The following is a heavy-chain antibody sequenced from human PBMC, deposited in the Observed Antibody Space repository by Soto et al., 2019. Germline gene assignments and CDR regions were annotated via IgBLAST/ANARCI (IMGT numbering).Heavy chain of an antibody. CDR3: ARHRFSSSSPYYYYGMDV. CDR2: IYPGDSDT. J-gene: IGHJ6*02. CDR1: GYSFTSYW. D-gene: IGHD6-6*01. Sequence: PGESLKISCKGSGYSFTSYWIGWVRQMPGKGLEWMGIIYPGDSDTRYSPSFQGQVTISADKSISTAYLQWSSLKASDTAMYYCARHRFSSSSPYYYYGMDVWGQGTTVTVSS. V-gene: IGHV5-51*01.